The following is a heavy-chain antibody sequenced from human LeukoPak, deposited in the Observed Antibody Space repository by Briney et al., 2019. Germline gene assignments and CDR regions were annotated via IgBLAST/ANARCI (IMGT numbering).Heavy chain of an antibody. J-gene: IGHJ4*02. CDR2: LNPTTGAT. Sequence: ASVKVSCKASGYIFTGYYLHWGLQAPGQGREWMGWLNPTTGATDYSQKFQGRVTFTRDTAITTPYMDLSSLTSDHTAVYYCARGGYSDSRTLIDYWGQGILVTVSS. CDR3: ARGGYSDSRTLIDY. CDR1: GYIFTGYY. V-gene: IGHV1-2*02. D-gene: IGHD5-12*01.